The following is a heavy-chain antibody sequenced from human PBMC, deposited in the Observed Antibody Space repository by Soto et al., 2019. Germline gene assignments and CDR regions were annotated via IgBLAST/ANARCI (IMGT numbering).Heavy chain of an antibody. CDR3: ARDGVGATTFFGYFDY. V-gene: IGHV3-33*01. D-gene: IGHD1-26*01. CDR2: TRHDGSNT. CDR1: GFTFSGYG. Sequence: QVQLVESGGGVVQPGRSLRLSCAASGFTFSGYGMHWVRQAPGKGLEWVAITRHDGSNTYYADSVRGRFPISRDNSKKTLYLQMDSLRAEDTAVYYCARDGVGATTFFGYFDYWGQGTLVTVSS. J-gene: IGHJ4*02.